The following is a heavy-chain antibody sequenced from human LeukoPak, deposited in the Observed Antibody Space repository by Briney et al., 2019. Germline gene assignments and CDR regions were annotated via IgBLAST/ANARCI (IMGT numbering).Heavy chain of an antibody. D-gene: IGHD2-2*01. V-gene: IGHV4-59*01. J-gene: IGHJ4*02. CDR2: IYYSGST. CDR1: GGSISSYY. CDR3: ARTVSVGTSYPDFDY. Sequence: PSETLSLTCTVSGGSISSYYWSWIRQPPGKGLEWIGYIYYSGSTNYNPSLKSRVTISVDTSKNQFSLKLSSVTAADTAVYYCARTVSVGTSYPDFDYWGQGTLVTVSS.